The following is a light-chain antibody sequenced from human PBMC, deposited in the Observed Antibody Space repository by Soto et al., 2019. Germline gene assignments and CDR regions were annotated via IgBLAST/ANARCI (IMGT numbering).Light chain of an antibody. Sequence: EIVMTQSPATLPVSPGESATLSCRASQSIASNLAWYQQKPGQAPRLLIHSASARATGISPRFSGSGSGTEFTLTISSLQSEDFAVYYCQQPNHWPSFGQGTNLEIK. V-gene: IGKV3-15*01. CDR1: QSIASN. J-gene: IGKJ2*01. CDR3: QQPNHWPS. CDR2: SAS.